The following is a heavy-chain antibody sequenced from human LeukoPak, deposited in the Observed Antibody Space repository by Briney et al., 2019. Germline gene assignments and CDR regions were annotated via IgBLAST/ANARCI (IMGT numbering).Heavy chain of an antibody. CDR3: ANSRVRGVYYFDY. J-gene: IGHJ4*02. CDR2: IGSTTNYM. D-gene: IGHD3-10*02. CDR1: GYTFSSYN. Sequence: GGSLRLSCAASGYTFSSYNMNWVRQAPGKGLEWVSSIGSTTNYMYYADSVKGRFTISRDNAKNSLYLQMNSLRAEDTAVYYCANSRVRGVYYFDYWGQGTLVTVSS. V-gene: IGHV3-21*01.